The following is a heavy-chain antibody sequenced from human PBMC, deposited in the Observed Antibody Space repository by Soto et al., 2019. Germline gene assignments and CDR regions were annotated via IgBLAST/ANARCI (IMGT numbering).Heavy chain of an antibody. D-gene: IGHD3-3*01. V-gene: IGHV3-11*06. CDR3: ARASGDFWSGYYTDYYYGMDV. Sequence: PGGSLRLSCAASGFTFSDYYMSWIRQAPGKGLEWVSYISSSSSYTNYADSVKGRFTISRDNAKNSLYLLMNSLRAEDTAVYYCARASGDFWSGYYTDYYYGMDVWGQGTTVTVSS. CDR1: GFTFSDYY. J-gene: IGHJ6*02. CDR2: ISSSSSYT.